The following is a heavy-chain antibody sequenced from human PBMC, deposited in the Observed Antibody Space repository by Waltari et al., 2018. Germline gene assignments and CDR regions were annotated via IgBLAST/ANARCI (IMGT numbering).Heavy chain of an antibody. CDR2: IIPIFGTA. V-gene: IGHV1-69*06. Sequence: QVQLVQSGAEVKKPGSSVKVSCKASGGTFSSYAITWVAKAPGQGLEWMGGIIPIFGTANYAKKFQGRVTITADKSTSTAYMELSSLRSEDTAVYYCASESSSSGVEYFQHWGQGTLVTVSS. CDR3: ASESSSSGVEYFQH. D-gene: IGHD6-13*01. J-gene: IGHJ1*01. CDR1: GGTFSSYA.